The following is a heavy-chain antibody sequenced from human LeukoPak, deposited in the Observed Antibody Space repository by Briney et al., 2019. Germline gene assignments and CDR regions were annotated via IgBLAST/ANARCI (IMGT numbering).Heavy chain of an antibody. D-gene: IGHD3-10*01. J-gene: IGHJ6*03. CDR3: ARGGWFGELVRRFGYYYYYMDV. V-gene: IGHV3-74*01. CDR1: GFTFSSYW. CDR2: INSDGSST. Sequence: GGSLRLSCAASGFTFSSYWMHWVRQAPGKGLVWVSRINSDGSSTSYADSVKGRFTISRDNAKNTLYLQMNSLRAEDTAVYYCARGGWFGELVRRFGYYYYYMDVWGKGTTVTVSS.